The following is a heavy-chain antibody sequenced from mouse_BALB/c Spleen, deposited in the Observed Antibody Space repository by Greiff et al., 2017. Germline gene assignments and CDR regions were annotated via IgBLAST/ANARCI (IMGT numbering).Heavy chain of an antibody. CDR1: GYTFTSYW. CDR3: TRDYRYDGSWFAY. CDR2: IYPSDSYT. D-gene: IGHD2-14*01. V-gene: IGHV1-69*02. J-gene: IGHJ3*01. Sequence: VKLQQPGAELVRPGASVKLSCKASGYTFTSYWINWVKQRPGQGLEWIGNIYPSDSYTNYNQKFKDKATLTVDKSSSTAYMQLSSPTSEDSAVYYCTRDYRYDGSWFAYWGQGTLVTVSA.